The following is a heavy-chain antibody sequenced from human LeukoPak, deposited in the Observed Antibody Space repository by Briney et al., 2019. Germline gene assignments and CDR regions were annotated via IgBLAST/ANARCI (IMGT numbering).Heavy chain of an antibody. J-gene: IGHJ4*02. CDR1: GVSISSSNSY. CDR2: IYYSGNT. Sequence: SETLSLTCTVSGVSISSSNSYWGWVRQPPGKGLEWIGSIYYSGNTYYNASLKSQVSISIDTSKNQFSLRLTSVTAADTAVYYCARQTGSGLFILPGGQGTLITVSS. V-gene: IGHV4-39*01. CDR3: ARQTGSGLFILP. D-gene: IGHD3/OR15-3a*01.